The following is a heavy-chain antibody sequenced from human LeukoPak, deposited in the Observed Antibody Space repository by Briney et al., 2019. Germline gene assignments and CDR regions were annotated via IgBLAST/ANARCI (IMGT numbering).Heavy chain of an antibody. Sequence: SETLSLTCTVPGGSISSYYWSWIRQPAGKGLEWIGRIYTSGSTNYNPSLKSRVTMSVDTSKNQFSLKLSSVTAADTAVYYCAXXXXXYYYYGMDVWGQGTTVTVSS. CDR2: IYTSGST. V-gene: IGHV4-4*07. CDR3: AXXXXXYYYYGMDV. J-gene: IGHJ6*02. CDR1: GGSISSYY.